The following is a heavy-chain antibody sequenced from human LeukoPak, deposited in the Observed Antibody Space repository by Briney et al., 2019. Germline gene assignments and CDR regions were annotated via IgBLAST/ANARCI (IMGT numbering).Heavy chain of an antibody. CDR2: MNPNSGST. CDR1: GYTFTSYD. CDR3: ARGGSGYYFYFDY. J-gene: IGHJ4*02. D-gene: IGHD3-22*01. Sequence: GASVKVSCKASGYTFTSYDINWVRQATGQGLEWMGWMNPNSGSTSYAQKFQGRVTMTRDTSTSTVYMELSSLRSEDTAVYYCARGGSGYYFYFDYWGQGTLVTVSS. V-gene: IGHV1-8*01.